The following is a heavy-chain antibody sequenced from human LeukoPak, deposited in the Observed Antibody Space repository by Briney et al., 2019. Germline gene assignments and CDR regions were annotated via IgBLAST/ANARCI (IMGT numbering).Heavy chain of an antibody. Sequence: GGSLRLSRAASGFTVSSNYMSWVRQAPGKGLEWVSVIYSGGSTYYADSVKGRFTISRDNSKNTLYLQMNSLRAEDTAVYYCARGHNFGRLHPFDYWGQGTLVTVSS. CDR3: ARGHNFGRLHPFDY. CDR1: GFTVSSNY. CDR2: IYSGGST. V-gene: IGHV3-66*01. J-gene: IGHJ4*02. D-gene: IGHD3-9*01.